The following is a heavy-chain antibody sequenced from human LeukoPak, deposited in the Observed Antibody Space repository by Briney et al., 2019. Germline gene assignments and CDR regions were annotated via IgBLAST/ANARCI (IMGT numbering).Heavy chain of an antibody. CDR3: AKDRGYGSGSYYAYYFDS. V-gene: IGHV3-23*01. J-gene: IGHJ4*02. Sequence: GGSLRLSCAASGFTFSNYAVSWVRQAPGEGLEWVSAISGSSASIYYADSVRGRFTISRDNSKNRLYLQMNSLRAEDTALYYCAKDRGYGSGSYYAYYFDSWGQGTLVTVSS. CDR2: ISGSSASI. D-gene: IGHD3-10*01. CDR1: GFTFSNYA.